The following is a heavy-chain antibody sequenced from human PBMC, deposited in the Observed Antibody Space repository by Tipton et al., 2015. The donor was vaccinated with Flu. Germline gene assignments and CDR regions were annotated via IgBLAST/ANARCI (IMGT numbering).Heavy chain of an antibody. D-gene: IGHD3-10*01. CDR3: ARDDGDYGLGSYHYYYGMDV. V-gene: IGHV4-61*02. J-gene: IGHJ6*02. CDR2: IYTSGST. Sequence: LRLSCTVSGASISSAAYYWSWIRQPAGKGLEWIGRIYTSGSTNYNPSLKSRVSISLDTSKKQFSLKLSSVTAADTAVYYCARDDGDYGLGSYHYYYGMDVWGQGTTVTVSS. CDR1: GASISSAAYY.